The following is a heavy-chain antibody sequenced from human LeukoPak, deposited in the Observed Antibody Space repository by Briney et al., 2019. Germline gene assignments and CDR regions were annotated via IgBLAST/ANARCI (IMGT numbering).Heavy chain of an antibody. CDR3: AKHQQWLVPPYFDL. CDR1: GFTFSSYG. V-gene: IGHV3-23*01. J-gene: IGHJ2*01. Sequence: PGRSLRLSCAASGFTFSSYGMSWVRQAPGKGLEWVSGMGDSGDSTYYADSVKGRFTISRDNSKNTLYLQMNSLRAEDTAVYSCAKHQQWLVPPYFDLWGRGTLVTVSS. CDR2: MGDSGDST. D-gene: IGHD6-19*01.